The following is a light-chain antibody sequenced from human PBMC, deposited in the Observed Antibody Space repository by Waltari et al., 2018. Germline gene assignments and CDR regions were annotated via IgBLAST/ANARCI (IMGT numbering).Light chain of an antibody. V-gene: IGLV2-14*01. CDR2: EVS. CDR1: SSDVGGYNY. CDR3: ASYTSSSTWV. J-gene: IGLJ3*02. Sequence: QSALTQPASVSGSPGQSITISCTGTSSDVGGYNYVSWYQQRPGKAPKVMIYEVSYRPSGVSNRFTGSKSGNTASLTISGLQAEDEAYYYCASYTSSSTWVFGGGTKLTVL.